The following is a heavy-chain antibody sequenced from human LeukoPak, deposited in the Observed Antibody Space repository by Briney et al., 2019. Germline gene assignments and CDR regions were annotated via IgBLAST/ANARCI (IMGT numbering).Heavy chain of an antibody. Sequence: PSETLSLTCTVSGGSISSYYWSWIRQPPGKGLEWIGYIYYSGSTNYNPSLKSRVTISVDTSKNQFSLKLSSVTAADTAVHYCARHDGGSYYLGVLSYSRWFDPWGQGTLVTVSS. J-gene: IGHJ5*02. V-gene: IGHV4-59*08. D-gene: IGHD1-26*01. CDR1: GGSISSYY. CDR2: IYYSGST. CDR3: ARHDGGSYYLGVLSYSRWFDP.